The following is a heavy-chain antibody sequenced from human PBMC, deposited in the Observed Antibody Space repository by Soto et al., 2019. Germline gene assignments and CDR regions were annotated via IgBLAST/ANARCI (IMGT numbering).Heavy chain of an antibody. CDR2: ISSSGGRT. CDR1: GFTFANYG. D-gene: IGHD3-3*01. CDR3: AKVAKSRVVIEYFDY. V-gene: IGHV3-23*01. J-gene: IGHJ4*02. Sequence: RGSLRLSCGTSGFTFANYGMGWVRQAPGRGLEGVSGISSSGGRTYYADSVKGRFTISRDNSKNTLFLQMNSLRAEDTAVYYCAKVAKSRVVIEYFDYWGQGSLVTVSS.